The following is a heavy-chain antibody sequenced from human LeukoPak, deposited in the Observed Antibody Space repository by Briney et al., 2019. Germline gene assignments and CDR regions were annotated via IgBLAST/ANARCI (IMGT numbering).Heavy chain of an antibody. V-gene: IGHV1-69*13. J-gene: IGHJ4*02. CDR1: GGTFSSYA. CDR3: ARAYSSNWCYFDY. CDR2: IIPIFGTA. D-gene: IGHD6-19*01. Sequence: ASVKVSCKASGGTFSSYAISWVRQAPGQGLEWMGGIIPIFGTADYAQKFRGRVSITADESTSTAYMELSSLRSEDTAVYYCARAYSSNWCYFDYWGQGTLVTVSS.